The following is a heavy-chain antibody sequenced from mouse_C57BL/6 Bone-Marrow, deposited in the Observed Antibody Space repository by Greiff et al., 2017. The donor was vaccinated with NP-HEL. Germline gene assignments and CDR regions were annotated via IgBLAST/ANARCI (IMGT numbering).Heavy chain of an antibody. D-gene: IGHD2-5*01. CDR1: GYTFTDYY. CDR3: ARPTYSNYSWFAY. J-gene: IGHJ3*01. CDR2: IFPGSGST. Sequence: VQLQQSGPELVKPGASVKISCKASGYTFTDYYINWVKQRPGQGLEWIGWIFPGSGSTYYNEKFKGKATLTVDKSSSTAYMLLSSLTSEDSAVYFCARPTYSNYSWFAYWGQGTLVTVSA. V-gene: IGHV1-75*01.